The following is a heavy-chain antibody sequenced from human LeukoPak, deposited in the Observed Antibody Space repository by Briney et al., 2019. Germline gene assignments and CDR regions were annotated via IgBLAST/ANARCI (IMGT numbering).Heavy chain of an antibody. CDR3: ARNGPHYYDKSGYLDP. Sequence: SETLSLTCTVSGGSISSYYWSWIRQPPGKGLEWIGNIDYSRDSNYNPSLRSRVTILVDKSRNQFSLKLNSVTAADTAVYYCARNGPHYYDKSGYLDPWGQGTLVTVSS. V-gene: IGHV4-59*03. J-gene: IGHJ5*02. D-gene: IGHD3-22*01. CDR1: GGSISSYY. CDR2: IDYSRDS.